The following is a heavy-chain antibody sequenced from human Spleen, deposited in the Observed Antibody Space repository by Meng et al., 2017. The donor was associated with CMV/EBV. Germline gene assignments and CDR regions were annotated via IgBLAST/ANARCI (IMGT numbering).Heavy chain of an antibody. D-gene: IGHD4-17*01. V-gene: IGHV4-59*06. CDR1: GGSLSGYS. CDR2: IYYSGST. J-gene: IGHJ2*01. Sequence: SETLSLTCAVSGGSLSGYSWSWIRQPPGKGLEYIGYIYYSGSTYYNPSLKSRVIISVDTSKNQFSLRLNSVTAADTAVYYCASLYGDSSVWYLDLWGRGTLVTVSS. CDR3: ASLYGDSSVWYLDL.